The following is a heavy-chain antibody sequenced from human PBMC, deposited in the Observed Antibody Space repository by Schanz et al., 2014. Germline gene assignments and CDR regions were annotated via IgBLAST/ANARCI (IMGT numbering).Heavy chain of an antibody. CDR3: ARDGIAATTDFEY. Sequence: VQLVESGGGVVQPGGSLRLSCVASGFIFSSYNMNWVRQSPGKGLEWVSFLSSDSRHVYYVESAKGRFTISRDNAKNSLYLQMDSLRGDYTAVYYCARDGIAATTDFEYWGQGVLVTVSS. CDR2: LSSDSRHV. CDR1: GFIFSSYN. J-gene: IGHJ4*02. V-gene: IGHV3-21*06. D-gene: IGHD1-1*01.